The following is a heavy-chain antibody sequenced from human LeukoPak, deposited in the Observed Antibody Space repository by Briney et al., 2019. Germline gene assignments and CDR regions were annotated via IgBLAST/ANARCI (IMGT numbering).Heavy chain of an antibody. D-gene: IGHD3/OR15-3a*01. CDR3: ARGGLDFDY. V-gene: IGHV4-59*01. CDR1: GGSISSFY. J-gene: IGHJ4*02. CDR2: IYYSGST. Sequence: PSETLSLTCTVSGGSISSFYWSWIRQPPGKGLEWIGYIYYSGSTNYNPSLKSRVTISVETSKNQFSLKLSSVTAADTAVYYCARGGLDFDYWGQGTLVTVSS.